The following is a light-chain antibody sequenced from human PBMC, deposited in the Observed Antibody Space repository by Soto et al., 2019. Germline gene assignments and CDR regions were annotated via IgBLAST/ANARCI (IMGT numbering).Light chain of an antibody. CDR3: QQAYSFPIT. CDR1: QDIAGY. J-gene: IGKJ5*01. CDR2: AAS. V-gene: IGKV1D-12*01. Sequence: DITVSQSPAAVSASVGDRVAITCRASQDIAGYLAWYQHKPGRAPELLIHAASSLQSGVPSRFSGSGSGTDFTLTINSLQPEDFATYYCQQAYSFPITFGQGTRLAI.